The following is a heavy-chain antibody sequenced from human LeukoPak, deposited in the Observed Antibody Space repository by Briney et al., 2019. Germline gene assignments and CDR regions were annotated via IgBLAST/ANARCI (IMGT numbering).Heavy chain of an antibody. V-gene: IGHV4-59*11. J-gene: IGHJ5*01. Sequence: TSETLSLTCTVSGGSISTHYWSWIRQPPRKGLEWVGFIFYSGSATYNPSLQSRATISLDTPNPHSSLTLTSVTAAATAVYYCARVSVGGTGPDSWGQGALVTVAS. CDR3: ARVSVGGTGPDS. CDR2: IFYSGSA. CDR1: GGSISTHY. D-gene: IGHD1-14*01.